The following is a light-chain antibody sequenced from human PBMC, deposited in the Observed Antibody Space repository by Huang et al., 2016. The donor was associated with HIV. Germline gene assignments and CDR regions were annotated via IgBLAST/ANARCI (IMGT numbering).Light chain of an antibody. CDR1: QSVRSN. V-gene: IGKV3-15*01. CDR2: DAS. CDR3: QQYDNWPPFT. Sequence: EVVMTQSPGTLSVSPGDRATLSCRASQSVRSNLAWYQQQPGQAPRLLIYDASTRATGGPARFSGSGSGTQFTLSISSLPSEEFAVYYCQQYDNWPPFTFGPGTKVDIK. J-gene: IGKJ3*01.